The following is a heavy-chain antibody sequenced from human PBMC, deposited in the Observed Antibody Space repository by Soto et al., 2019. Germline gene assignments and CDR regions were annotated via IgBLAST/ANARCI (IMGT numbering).Heavy chain of an antibody. CDR3: AAMQRLDPGHYYYYGMDV. CDR1: GFTFTIAA. Sequence: GASVRVSCKASGFTFTIAAVQWVRQARGQRLEWVGWIFVGSGKTNYAQKFQERVTTPRDMSTRTAYLALSSLRSEETGVYYCAAMQRLDPGHYYYYGMDVWGQGTKVNAP. J-gene: IGHJ6*02. D-gene: IGHD6-25*01. V-gene: IGHV1-58*01. CDR2: IFVGSGKT.